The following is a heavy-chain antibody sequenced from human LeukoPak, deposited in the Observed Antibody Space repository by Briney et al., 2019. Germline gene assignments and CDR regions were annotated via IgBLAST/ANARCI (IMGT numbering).Heavy chain of an antibody. V-gene: IGHV3-23*01. CDR2: ISGSGGST. D-gene: IGHD4-17*01. CDR3: AKAPTVTTPIDY. CDR1: GFTFSSYA. Sequence: GGSLRLSCAASGFTFSSYAMRWVRQAPGKGLEWVSAISGSGGSTYYADSVKGRFTISRDNFKNTLYLQINSLRAEDTAVYYCAKAPTVTTPIDYWGQGTLVTVSS. J-gene: IGHJ4*02.